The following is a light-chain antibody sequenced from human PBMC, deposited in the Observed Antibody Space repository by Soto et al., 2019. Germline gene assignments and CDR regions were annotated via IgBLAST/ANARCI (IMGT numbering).Light chain of an antibody. CDR3: QKYNSAPRT. CDR2: SAS. CDR1: QGISDY. V-gene: IGKV1-27*01. J-gene: IGKJ1*01. Sequence: DIQMTQSPSSLSASVGDRVTITCRASQGISDYLAWYQQKPGRAPKLLIYSASSLQPGVPSRFSGSGSGTDFTLIISSLQPEDVATYYCQKYNSAPRTFGQGTEVEIK.